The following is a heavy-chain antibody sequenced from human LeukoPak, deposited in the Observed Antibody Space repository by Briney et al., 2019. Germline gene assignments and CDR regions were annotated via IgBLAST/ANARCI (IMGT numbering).Heavy chain of an antibody. CDR3: ARIHGYPYYFDY. V-gene: IGHV1-69*05. CDR1: GGTFSSYA. J-gene: IGHJ4*02. Sequence: ASVKVSCKASGGTFSSYAISWVRQAPGQGLEWMGRIIPIFGTANYAQKFQGRVTITTDESTSTAYMELSSLRSEDTAVYYCARIHGYPYYFDYWGQGTLVTVSS. D-gene: IGHD6-13*01. CDR2: IIPIFGTA.